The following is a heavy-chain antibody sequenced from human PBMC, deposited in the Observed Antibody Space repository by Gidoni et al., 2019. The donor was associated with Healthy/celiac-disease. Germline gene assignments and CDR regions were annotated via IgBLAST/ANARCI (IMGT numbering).Heavy chain of an antibody. CDR1: GGSISSGSYY. CDR2: IYTSGST. Sequence: QVQLQESGPGLVKPSQTLSLTCTVSGGSISSGSYYWSWIRQPAGKGLEWIGRIYTSGSTNYNPSLKSRVTISVDTSKNQFSLKLSSVTAADTAVYYCAREPTTVVTPSALFDYWGQGTLVTVSS. CDR3: AREPTTVVTPSALFDY. D-gene: IGHD4-17*01. J-gene: IGHJ4*02. V-gene: IGHV4-61*02.